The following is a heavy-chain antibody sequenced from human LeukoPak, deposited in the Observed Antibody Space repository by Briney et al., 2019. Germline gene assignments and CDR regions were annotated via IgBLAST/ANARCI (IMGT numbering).Heavy chain of an antibody. CDR2: INHSGST. CDR3: ARAPLSLYFDY. J-gene: IGHJ4*02. V-gene: IGHV4-34*01. Sequence: KPSETLSLTCAVYGGPFSGYYWSWIRQPPGKGLEWIGEINHSGSTNYNPSLKSRVTISVDTSKNQFSLKLSSVTAADTAVYYCARAPLSLYFDYWGQGTLVTVSS. CDR1: GGPFSGYY.